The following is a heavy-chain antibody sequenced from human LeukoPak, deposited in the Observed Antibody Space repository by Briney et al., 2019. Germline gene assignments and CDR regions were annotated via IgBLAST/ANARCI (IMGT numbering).Heavy chain of an antibody. V-gene: IGHV4-39*01. D-gene: IGHD2-8*02. CDR2: NYYNEST. CDR1: GGPMSSRSYS. CDR3: ARGYSTGTPFFDY. Sequence: SETLSLTCTVSGGPMSSRSYSWGWIRQSPGKGLEWIGSNYYNESTYYNPSFKSRVTIHVDMSENQFSLRLNSVTAADTAVYYCARGYSTGTPFFDYWGQGILVTVSS. J-gene: IGHJ4*02.